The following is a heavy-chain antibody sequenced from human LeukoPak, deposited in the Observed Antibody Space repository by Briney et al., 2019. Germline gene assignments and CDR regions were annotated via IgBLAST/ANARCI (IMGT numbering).Heavy chain of an antibody. D-gene: IGHD1-26*01. CDR2: INHSGST. J-gene: IGHJ3*02. CDR1: GGSFSGYY. CDR3: ARGGGTPPFVDI. Sequence: SETLSLTCAVYGGSFSGYYWSWIRQPPGKGLEWIGEINHSGSTDYNPSLKSRVTISVDTSKNQFSLKLSSVTAADTAVYYCARGGGTPPFVDIWGQGTMVTVSS. V-gene: IGHV4-34*01.